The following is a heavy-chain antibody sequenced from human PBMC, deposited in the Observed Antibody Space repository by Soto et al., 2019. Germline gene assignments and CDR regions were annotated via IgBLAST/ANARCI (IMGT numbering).Heavy chain of an antibody. CDR3: ARDNGRAGSFDP. V-gene: IGHV3-48*02. CDR1: GFTFSSYS. Sequence: EVQLVESGGGLVQPGGSMRLSCAASGFTFSSYSMNWARQAPGRGLEWVSYISIGSTTIYYADSVKGRFTICRDNAKNSLYLQMNSLRDEDKAVYYCARDNGRAGSFDPWGQGTLVTVSS. CDR2: ISIGSTTI. D-gene: IGHD6-13*01. J-gene: IGHJ5*02.